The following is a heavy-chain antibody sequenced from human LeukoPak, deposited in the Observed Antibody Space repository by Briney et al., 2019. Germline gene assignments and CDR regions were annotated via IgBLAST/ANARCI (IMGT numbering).Heavy chain of an antibody. CDR3: ARSFWSGSHYHGLDV. J-gene: IGHJ6*02. D-gene: IGHD3-3*01. CDR2: ITTSGSAI. Sequence: GGSLRLSCAVSGLTFSNYEMNWVRQAPGKGLEWGSCITTSGSAIYYPDSVRGRFTISRDNAKSSLYLQMNSLRAEDTAVYYCARSFWSGSHYHGLDVWGQGTTVTVSS. CDR1: GLTFSNYE. V-gene: IGHV3-48*03.